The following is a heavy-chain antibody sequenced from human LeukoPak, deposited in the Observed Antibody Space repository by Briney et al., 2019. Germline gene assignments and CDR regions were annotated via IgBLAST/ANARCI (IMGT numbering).Heavy chain of an antibody. D-gene: IGHD6-13*01. CDR2: TSSSSSTI. CDR1: GFTFSSYS. V-gene: IGHV3-48*02. J-gene: IGHJ4*02. Sequence: GGSLRLSCAASGFTFSSYSITWVRQAPGKGLEWVSYTSSSSSTIYYADSVKGRFTISRDNAKNSLYLQMNSLRDEDTAVYYCARGIAAAGYYFDYWGQGTLVTVSS. CDR3: ARGIAAAGYYFDY.